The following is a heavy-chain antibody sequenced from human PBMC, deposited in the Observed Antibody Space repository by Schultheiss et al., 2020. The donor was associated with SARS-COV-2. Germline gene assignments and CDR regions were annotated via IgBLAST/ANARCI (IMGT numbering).Heavy chain of an antibody. V-gene: IGHV4-61*01. Sequence: SETLSLTCTVSGGSVSSGSYYWSWIRQPPGKGLECIGYIYYSGSTNYNPSLKSRVTISVDTSKNQFSLKLSSVTAADTAVYYCASYGDYGGSAIGYWGQGTLVTVSS. CDR3: ASYGDYGGSAIGY. J-gene: IGHJ4*02. CDR2: IYYSGST. D-gene: IGHD4-17*01. CDR1: GGSVSSGSYY.